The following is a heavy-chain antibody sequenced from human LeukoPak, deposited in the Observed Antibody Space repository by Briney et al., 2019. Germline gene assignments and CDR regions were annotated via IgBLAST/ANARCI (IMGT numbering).Heavy chain of an antibody. V-gene: IGHV3-23*01. CDR1: GFTFSSYA. J-gene: IGHJ4*02. CDR3: ASGRGYDYFRVVDY. D-gene: IGHD5-12*01. CDR2: ISGSGSRT. Sequence: GGSLRLSCAASGFTFSSYAMSWVRQAPGKGLEWVSVISGSGSRTYYADSVKGRFTISRDNAKNSLYLQMNSLRAEDTAVYYCASGRGYDYFRVVDYWGQGTLVTVSS.